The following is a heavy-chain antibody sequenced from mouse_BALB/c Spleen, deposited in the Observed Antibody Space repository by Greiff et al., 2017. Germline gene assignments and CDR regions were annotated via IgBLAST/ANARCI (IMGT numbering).Heavy chain of an antibody. CDR1: GFTFSNYW. J-gene: IGHJ4*01. D-gene: IGHD2-4*01. V-gene: IGHV6-6*02. CDR3: TYYDYDYYAMDY. Sequence: EVKLQESGGGLVQPGGSMKLSCVASGFTFSNYWMNWVRQSPEKGLEWVAEIRLKSNNYATHYAESVKGRFTISRDDSKSSVYLQMNNLRAEDTGIYYCTYYDYDYYAMDYWGQGTSVTVSS. CDR2: IRLKSNNYAT.